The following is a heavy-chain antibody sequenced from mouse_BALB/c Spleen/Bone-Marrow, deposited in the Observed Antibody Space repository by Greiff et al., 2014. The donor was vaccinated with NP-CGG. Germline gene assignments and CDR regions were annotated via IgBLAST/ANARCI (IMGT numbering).Heavy chain of an antibody. CDR3: ARGGGNPDYYAMDY. V-gene: IGHV5-6-3*01. J-gene: IGHJ4*01. Sequence: VQLQQSGGGLVQPGASLKVSCAASGFTFRSYGMSWVRQTPDKRLELVGSFNSNGGNTFYADSVKGRSSISRDNAKNTMYLQMSSLKSEDAAMYYCARGGGNPDYYAMDYWGQGTSVTVSS. D-gene: IGHD2-1*01. CDR1: GFTFRSYG. CDR2: FNSNGGNT.